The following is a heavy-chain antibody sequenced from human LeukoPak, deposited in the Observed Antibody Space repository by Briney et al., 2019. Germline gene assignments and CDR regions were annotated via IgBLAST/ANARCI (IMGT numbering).Heavy chain of an antibody. J-gene: IGHJ4*02. Sequence: ASVKVSCKASGYTFTSYGISWVRQAPGQGLEWMGWISAYNGNTNYAQKLQGRVTMTTDTSTSTAYMELRSLRSDDTAVYYCARVYCSGGSCYQGPDYWGQGTLVTVSS. V-gene: IGHV1-18*01. CDR3: ARVYCSGGSCYQGPDY. CDR1: GYTFTSYG. D-gene: IGHD2-15*01. CDR2: ISAYNGNT.